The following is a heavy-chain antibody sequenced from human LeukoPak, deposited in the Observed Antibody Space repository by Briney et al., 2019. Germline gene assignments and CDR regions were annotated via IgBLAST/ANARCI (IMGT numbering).Heavy chain of an antibody. J-gene: IGHJ4*02. V-gene: IGHV4-39*01. Sequence: SETLSLTCTVSGDSITSSSHHWGWIRQSPGKGLTWIGSIYFGRTTYYNPSLSSRVALSVVTSKNQFSLQLTSVTAADTAVYYCVRHDGRGGATMGSLDSWGQGSLVTVSS. CDR3: VRHDGRGGATMGSLDS. D-gene: IGHD5-12*01. CDR1: GDSITSSSHH. CDR2: IYFGRTT.